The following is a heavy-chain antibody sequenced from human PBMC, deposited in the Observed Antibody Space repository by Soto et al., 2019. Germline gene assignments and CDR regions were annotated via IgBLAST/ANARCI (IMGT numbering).Heavy chain of an antibody. CDR2: INHSGST. Sequence: SETLSLTCAVYGGSFSGYYWSWIRQPPGKGPEWIGEINHSGSTNYNPSLKSRVTISVDTSKNQFSLKLSSVTAADTAVYYCARGPYCSSTSCYTLYYYYYGMDVWGQGTTVTVSS. D-gene: IGHD2-2*02. V-gene: IGHV4-34*01. CDR3: ARGPYCSSTSCYTLYYYYYGMDV. CDR1: GGSFSGYY. J-gene: IGHJ6*02.